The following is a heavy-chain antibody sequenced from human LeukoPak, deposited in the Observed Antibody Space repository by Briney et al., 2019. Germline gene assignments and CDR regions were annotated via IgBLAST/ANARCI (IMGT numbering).Heavy chain of an antibody. V-gene: IGHV5-51*01. Sequence: GESLKISCKGSGYKFTTYWIDWVRQMPGKGLEWMGIIYPGDSDVRYSPSFQGQVTISVDKSISTAYLQWNSLKASDTAIYYCTRNANIAIVPTAIPGMDVWGRGTTVTVSS. J-gene: IGHJ6*02. CDR2: IYPGDSDV. D-gene: IGHD2-2*01. CDR3: TRNANIAIVPTAIPGMDV. CDR1: GYKFTTYW.